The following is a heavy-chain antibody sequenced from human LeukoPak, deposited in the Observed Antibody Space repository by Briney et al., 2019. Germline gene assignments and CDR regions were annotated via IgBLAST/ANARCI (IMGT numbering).Heavy chain of an antibody. CDR1: GGSISSSGYY. CDR3: VRDHSFFQIDY. V-gene: IGHV4-39*02. CDR2: IYYSGNT. J-gene: IGHJ4*02. Sequence: SGTLSLTCTVSGGSISSSGYYWGWIRQPPGEGLEWIGSIYYSGNTYYNPSLESRITISVDTSKNQFSLKLSSVTAADTAVYYCVRDHSFFQIDYWGQGTLVTVSS. D-gene: IGHD5/OR15-5a*01.